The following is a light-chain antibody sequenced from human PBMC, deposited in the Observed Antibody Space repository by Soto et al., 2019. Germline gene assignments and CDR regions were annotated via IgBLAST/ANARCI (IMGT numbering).Light chain of an antibody. CDR1: QSVSSSY. CDR2: GAS. J-gene: IGKJ4*01. V-gene: IGKV3-20*01. Sequence: EIVLTQSPGTLSLSPGERATLSCRASQSVSSSYLAWYQQKPGQAPRLLIYGASSRATGIPDSFSGSGSGTDFTLIISRLDPEDCAVYYCQQYGSSPLTFGGGTKVEIK. CDR3: QQYGSSPLT.